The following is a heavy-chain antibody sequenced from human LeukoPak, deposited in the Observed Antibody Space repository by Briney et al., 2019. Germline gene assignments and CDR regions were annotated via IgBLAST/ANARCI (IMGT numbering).Heavy chain of an antibody. J-gene: IGHJ5*02. CDR3: ARGSVYYDFWSGYTQESNWFDP. CDR1: GGSISSYY. V-gene: IGHV4-4*09. D-gene: IGHD3-3*01. Sequence: SETLSLTCTVSGGSISSYYWSWIRQPPGKGLEWIGYIYTSGSTNCNPSLKSRVTISVDTSKNQFSLKLSSVTAADTAVYYCARGSVYYDFWSGYTQESNWFDPWGQGTLVTVSS. CDR2: IYTSGST.